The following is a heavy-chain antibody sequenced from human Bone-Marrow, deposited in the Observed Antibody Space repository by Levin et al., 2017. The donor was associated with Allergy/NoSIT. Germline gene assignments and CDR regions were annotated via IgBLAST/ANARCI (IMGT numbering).Heavy chain of an antibody. V-gene: IGHV4-30-2*01. CDR3: ARVGRRELGEDWFDP. CDR1: GGSIRYGGYS. Sequence: LRLSCAVSGGSIRYGGYSWSWLRQPLGKGLEWIGYIYESGNTNYNPSLKSRVTISADRSKNQFSLKLNSMSAADTAVYYCARVGRRELGEDWFDPWGQGALVTVSS. D-gene: IGHD7-27*01. J-gene: IGHJ5*02. CDR2: IYESGNT.